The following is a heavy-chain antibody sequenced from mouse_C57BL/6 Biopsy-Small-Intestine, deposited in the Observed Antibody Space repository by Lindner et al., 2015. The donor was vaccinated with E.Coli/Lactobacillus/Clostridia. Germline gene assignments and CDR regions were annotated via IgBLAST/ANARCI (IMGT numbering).Heavy chain of an antibody. CDR3: AKSNRVVGIKGTTRHLDL. D-gene: IGHD3-3*01. Sequence: SVKVSCKASGYTFTGHFIHWVRQAPGQGLEWMGWINPSTGGASYGQTFQGRITVTRDTSIDTAYMELTGLTSDDTAVYYCAKSNRVVGIKGTTRHLDLWGQGTLVTVSS. J-gene: IGHJ4*01. V-gene: IGHV1-53*01. CDR1: GYTFTGHF. CDR2: INPSTGGA.